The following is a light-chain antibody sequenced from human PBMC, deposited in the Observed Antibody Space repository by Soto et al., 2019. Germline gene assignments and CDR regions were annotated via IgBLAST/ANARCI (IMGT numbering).Light chain of an antibody. Sequence: EIVETQSPATLSLSPGERATLSCRASQSVSSYLAWYQQKPGQAPRLLIYDASNRATGIPARFSGSGSGTDFTLTISSLEPEDFAVYYCQQRSNWPPLLTFGPGTKVDIK. CDR1: QSVSSY. J-gene: IGKJ3*01. CDR3: QQRSNWPPLLT. CDR2: DAS. V-gene: IGKV3-11*01.